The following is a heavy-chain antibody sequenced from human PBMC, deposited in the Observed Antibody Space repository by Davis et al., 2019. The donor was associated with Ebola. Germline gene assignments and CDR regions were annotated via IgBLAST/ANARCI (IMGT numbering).Heavy chain of an antibody. V-gene: IGHV3-74*03. CDR3: ASGQHSSLETPIDY. J-gene: IGHJ4*02. CDR2: ITNDGSDT. Sequence: HTSESLTLSCNVSGFAFSSSPLRCVRQPPAKGLVWVARITNDGSDTKCADSVKGRFTISRDNAKNTLYLQMNCLRAEDTAAYYCASGQHSSLETPIDYWGQGTLVTVSS. CDR1: GFAFSSSP. D-gene: IGHD6-19*01.